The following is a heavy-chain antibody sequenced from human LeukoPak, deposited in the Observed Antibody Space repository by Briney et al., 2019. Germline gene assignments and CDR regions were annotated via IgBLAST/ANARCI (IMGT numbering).Heavy chain of an antibody. CDR3: AKAMTGSTYYFDS. J-gene: IGHJ4*02. CDR2: ISGSGGST. CDR1: GFTFSSYA. Sequence: GGSLRLSCAASGFTFSSYAMNWVRQAPGKGLEWVSAISGSGGSTYYADSVKGRFTISRDNSKNTLYLQVNSLRAEDTAIYYCAKAMTGSTYYFDSWGQGTLVTVSS. V-gene: IGHV3-23*01. D-gene: IGHD3-9*01.